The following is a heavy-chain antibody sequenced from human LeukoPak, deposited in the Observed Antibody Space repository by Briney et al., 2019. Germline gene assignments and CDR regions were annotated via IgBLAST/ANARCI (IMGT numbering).Heavy chain of an antibody. CDR2: INPNSGGT. CDR1: GYTFSGYY. V-gene: IGHV1-2*02. Sequence: GASVKVSCKASGYTFSGYYMHWVRQAPGQGLEWMGWINPNSGGTNYAQKFQGRVTMTRDTSISTAYMELSRLRSDDTAVYYCARSATVTTGVQGCDYWGQGTLVTVSS. CDR3: ARSATVTTGVQGCDY. D-gene: IGHD4-17*01. J-gene: IGHJ4*02.